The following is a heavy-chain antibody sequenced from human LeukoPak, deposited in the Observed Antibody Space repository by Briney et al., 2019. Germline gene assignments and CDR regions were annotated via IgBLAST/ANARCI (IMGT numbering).Heavy chain of an antibody. CDR3: ARRPYSDTSGRLSDV. Sequence: SETLSLTCAVYGGSFSGYYWSWIRQPPGKGLEWIGEINHSGSTNYNPSLKSRVTISVDTSKNQFSLKLSSVTAADTAVYYCARRPYSDTSGRLSDVWGQGTTVTVSS. V-gene: IGHV4-34*01. CDR1: GGSFSGYY. CDR2: INHSGST. J-gene: IGHJ6*02. D-gene: IGHD3-22*01.